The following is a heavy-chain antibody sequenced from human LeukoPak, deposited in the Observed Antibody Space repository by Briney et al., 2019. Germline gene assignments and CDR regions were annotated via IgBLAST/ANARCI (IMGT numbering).Heavy chain of an antibody. CDR3: ARDKRGDGYGDFDY. J-gene: IGHJ4*02. Sequence: SETLSLTCTVSGGSISSYYWSWIRQPPGKGLEWIGYIYYSGSTNYNPSLKSRVTMSVDTSKNQFSLRLSSVTAADTAVCYCARDKRGDGYGDFDYWGQGTLVTVSS. CDR2: IYYSGST. V-gene: IGHV4-59*01. D-gene: IGHD5-24*01. CDR1: GGSISSYY.